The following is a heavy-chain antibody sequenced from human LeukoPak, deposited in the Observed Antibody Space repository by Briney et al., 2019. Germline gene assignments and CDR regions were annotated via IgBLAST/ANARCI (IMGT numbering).Heavy chain of an antibody. J-gene: IGHJ5*02. CDR3: ARGLMVRGVTNWFDP. CDR1: GYTCTSYG. CDR2: INPNSGGT. D-gene: IGHD3-10*01. V-gene: IGHV1-2*02. Sequence: ASVKVSCKASGYTCTSYGISWVRQAPGQGLEWMGWINPNSGGTNYAQKSQGRVTMTRDTSISTAYMELSRLRSDDTAVYYCARGLMVRGVTNWFDPWGQGTLVTVSS.